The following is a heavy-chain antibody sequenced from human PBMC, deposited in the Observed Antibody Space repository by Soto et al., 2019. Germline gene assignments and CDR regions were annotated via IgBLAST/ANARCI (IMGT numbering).Heavy chain of an antibody. CDR2: INPNGGST. D-gene: IGHD2-21*01. J-gene: IGHJ4*02. CDR1: GYSFTSFY. V-gene: IGHV1-46*01. Sequence: QVQLVQSGAEVKEPGASVKISCKPSGYSFTSFYMHWVRQAPGQGLEWMGTINPNGGSTTYAQKFQGSVTMTRDTSTSTLYMDLSGLRSEDTAVYYCARAIPHFDYWGQGTLVTVSS. CDR3: ARAIPHFDY.